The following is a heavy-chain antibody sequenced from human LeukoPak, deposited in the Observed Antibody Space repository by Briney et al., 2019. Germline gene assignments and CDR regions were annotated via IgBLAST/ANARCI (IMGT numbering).Heavy chain of an antibody. J-gene: IGHJ6*02. CDR1: GGSIRSYY. CDR2: IHYSGST. Sequence: ASETLSLTCTVSGGSIRSYYWSWIRQPPGKGLEWIGYIHYSGSTNYNPSLKSRVTISVDTSKNQFSLKLSSVTAADTAVYYCARQRSYPFYYYYGMDVWGQGTTVTVSS. CDR3: ARQRSYPFYYYYGMDV. V-gene: IGHV4-59*08. D-gene: IGHD1-26*01.